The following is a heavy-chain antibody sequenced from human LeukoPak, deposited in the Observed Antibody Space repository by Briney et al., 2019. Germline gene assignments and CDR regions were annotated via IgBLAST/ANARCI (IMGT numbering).Heavy chain of an antibody. D-gene: IGHD3-10*01. J-gene: IGHJ5*02. CDR1: GFTFSSYW. CDR2: IKQDGSEK. V-gene: IGHV3-7*01. Sequence: PGGSLRLSCAASGFTFSSYWMSWVRQAPGKGLEWVANIKQDGSEKYYVDSVKGRFTISRDNAKNSLYLQMNSLRAEDTAVYYCARAARYGSGRRWFDPWGQGTLVTVSS. CDR3: ARAARYGSGRRWFDP.